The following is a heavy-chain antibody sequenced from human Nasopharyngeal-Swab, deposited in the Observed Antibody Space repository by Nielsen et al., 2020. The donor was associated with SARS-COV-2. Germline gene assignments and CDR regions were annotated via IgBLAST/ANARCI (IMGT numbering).Heavy chain of an antibody. CDR2: IDPSDSYT. D-gene: IGHD5-18*01. CDR3: ARSDTAMGVGH. J-gene: IGHJ5*02. Sequence: VRQMPGKGLEWMGRIDPSDSYTNYSPSFQGHVTISADKSISTAYLQWSSLKASDIAMYYCARSDTAMGVGHWGQGTLVTVSS. V-gene: IGHV5-10-1*01.